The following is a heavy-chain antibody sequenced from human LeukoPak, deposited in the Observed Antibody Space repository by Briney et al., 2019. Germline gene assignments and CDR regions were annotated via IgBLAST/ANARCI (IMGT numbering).Heavy chain of an antibody. V-gene: IGHV3-21*01. D-gene: IGHD3-3*01. CDR2: ISSSSSYI. CDR3: ARDVFTYDFRYFDY. CDR1: GFTFSRYS. Sequence: GGSLRLSCAASGFTFSRYSMNWVRQAPGKGLEWVSSISSSSSYIYYADSVKGRFTISRDNAKNSLYLQMNSLRAEDTAVYYCARDVFTYDFRYFDYWGQGTLVTVSS. J-gene: IGHJ4*02.